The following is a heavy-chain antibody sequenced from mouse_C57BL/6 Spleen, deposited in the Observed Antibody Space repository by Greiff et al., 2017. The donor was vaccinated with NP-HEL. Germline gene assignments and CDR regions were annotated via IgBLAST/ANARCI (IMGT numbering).Heavy chain of an antibody. V-gene: IGHV1-42*01. CDR2: INPSTGGT. Sequence: EVQLQQSGPELVKPGASVKISCKASGYSFTGYYMNWVKQSPEKSLEWIGEINPSTGGTTYNQKFKAKATLTVDKSSSTAYMQLKSLTSEDSAVYYCARGLIYGDAMDYWGQRTSVTVSS. D-gene: IGHD1-1*01. J-gene: IGHJ4*01. CDR1: GYSFTGYY. CDR3: ARGLIYGDAMDY.